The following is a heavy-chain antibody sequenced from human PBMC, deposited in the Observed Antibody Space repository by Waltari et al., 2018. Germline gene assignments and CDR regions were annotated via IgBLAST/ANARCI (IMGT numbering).Heavy chain of an antibody. Sequence: ESGGGLVQPGRSLRLSCTASGFTFGDYAMSWFRQAPGKGLEWVGFIRSKAYGGTTEYAASVKGRFTISRDDSKSIAYLQMNSLKTEDTAVYYCTRDAKIYYDVWSGYRYWGQGTLVTVSS. CDR1: GFTFGDYA. V-gene: IGHV3-49*03. J-gene: IGHJ4*02. D-gene: IGHD3-3*01. CDR2: IRSKAYGGTT. CDR3: TRDAKIYYDVWSGYRY.